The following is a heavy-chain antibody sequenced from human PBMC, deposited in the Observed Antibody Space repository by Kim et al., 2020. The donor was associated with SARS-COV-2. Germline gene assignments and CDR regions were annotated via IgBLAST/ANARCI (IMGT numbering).Heavy chain of an antibody. Sequence: ADSVKGRFTISRDNAKNTLYLQMNSLRAEDTAVYYCARGGGGYSSSWSDYWGQGTLVTVSS. J-gene: IGHJ4*02. V-gene: IGHV3-74*01. CDR3: ARGGGGYSSSWSDY. D-gene: IGHD6-13*01.